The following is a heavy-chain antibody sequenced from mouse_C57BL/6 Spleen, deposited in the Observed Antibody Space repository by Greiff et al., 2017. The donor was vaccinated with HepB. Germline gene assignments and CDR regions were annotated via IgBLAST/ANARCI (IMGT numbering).Heavy chain of an antibody. V-gene: IGHV1-72*01. D-gene: IGHD1-1*01. CDR2: IDPNSGGT. CDR1: GYTFTSYW. CDR3: ARDYGSSQYYFDY. Sequence: VQLQQPGAELVKPGASVKLSCKASGYTFTSYWMHWVKQRPGRGLEWIGRIDPNSGGTKYNEKFKSKATLTVDKPSSTAYMQLSSLTSEDSEVYYCARDYGSSQYYFDYWGQGTTLTVSS. J-gene: IGHJ2*01.